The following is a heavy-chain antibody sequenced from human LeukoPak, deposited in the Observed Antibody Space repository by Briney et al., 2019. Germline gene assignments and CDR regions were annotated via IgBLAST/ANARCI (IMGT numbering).Heavy chain of an antibody. CDR1: GFTLSEYW. D-gene: IGHD5-18*01. V-gene: IGHV3-7*01. CDR3: ARDFMGTYRVDFFDF. CDR2: IKQDGSET. Sequence: GGSLRLSGVGSGFTLSEYWMSWVRRAPEKGLEWVANIKQDGSETYYVDSVRGRFTISRDNAKKSLYLQMNNLRGDDTAIYYCARDFMGTYRVDFFDFWGQGTQVTVSS. J-gene: IGHJ4*02.